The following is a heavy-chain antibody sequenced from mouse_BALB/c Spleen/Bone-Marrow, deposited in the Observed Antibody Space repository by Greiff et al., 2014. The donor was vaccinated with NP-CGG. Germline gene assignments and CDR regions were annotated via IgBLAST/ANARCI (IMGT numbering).Heavy chain of an antibody. J-gene: IGHJ4*01. V-gene: IGHV14-3*02. CDR2: IDPANGNT. D-gene: IGHD2-14*01. Sequence: VQLKESGGELVEPGASVKLSCTASGFNIKDTYIHWVKQRPEQGLEWIGRIDPANGNTKYDPKFQGKATITTDTSSNTAYLQLSSLTSEDTAVYYCAQGYDWAMDYWGQGTSVTVSS. CDR3: AQGYDWAMDY. CDR1: GFNIKDTY.